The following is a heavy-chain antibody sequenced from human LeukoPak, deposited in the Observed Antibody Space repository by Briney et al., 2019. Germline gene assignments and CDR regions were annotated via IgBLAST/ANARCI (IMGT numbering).Heavy chain of an antibody. V-gene: IGHV3-53*01. Sequence: GGSLRLSCAASGFAVSSYYMSGVGRAPGKGLEWVSVIYRGGDTYYAASVKGRFTVSRDDSKNTVYLQMNSLRAEDTAFYYCAKNTILVATENWGQGTLVTVSS. J-gene: IGHJ4*02. D-gene: IGHD5-12*01. CDR3: AKNTILVATEN. CDR1: GFAVSSYY. CDR2: IYRGGDT.